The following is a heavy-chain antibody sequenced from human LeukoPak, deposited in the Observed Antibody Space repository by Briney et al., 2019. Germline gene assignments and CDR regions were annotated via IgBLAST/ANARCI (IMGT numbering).Heavy chain of an antibody. Sequence: GGSLRLSCAASGFTFSSYGMTWVRQAPGKGLEWVSSISGSGGSTYYADSAKGRFTISRDNSKNTLYLQMNSLRAEDTAVYYCARAAVRGDFYYYYYMNVWGKGTTVTVSS. CDR2: ISGSGGST. D-gene: IGHD2-21*02. V-gene: IGHV3-23*01. J-gene: IGHJ6*03. CDR3: ARAAVRGDFYYYYYMNV. CDR1: GFTFSSYG.